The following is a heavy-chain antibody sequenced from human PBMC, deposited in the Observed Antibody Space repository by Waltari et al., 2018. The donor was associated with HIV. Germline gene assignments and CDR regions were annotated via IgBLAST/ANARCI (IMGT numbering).Heavy chain of an antibody. V-gene: IGHV3-66*01. CDR3: ARGDYRPFDD. J-gene: IGHJ4*02. CDR1: GFTVSNSF. Sequence: EVHLVESGGGLVQPGGSLRLSCAASGFTVSNSFMSWVRQAPGKGLEWVSIIQPDGSTYNANSAKGRFTISRDNSKNTLHLQMNSLRVEDTAVYYCARGDYRPFDDWGQGTLVTVSS. D-gene: IGHD4-4*01. CDR2: IQPDGST.